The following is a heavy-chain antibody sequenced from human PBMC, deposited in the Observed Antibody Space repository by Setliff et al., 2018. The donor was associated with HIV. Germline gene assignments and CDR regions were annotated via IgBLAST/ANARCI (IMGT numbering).Heavy chain of an antibody. CDR2: LIPIVDIT. Sequence: SVKVSCKASGYTFTSYDINWVRQATGQGLEWMGGLIPIVDITKSTQKFRDRVTFTADESTKTAQMEPSGLTFEDTAVYYCAKGPNFEDAFDIWGQGTVVTVSS. V-gene: IGHV1-69*10. J-gene: IGHJ3*02. D-gene: IGHD2-8*01. CDR3: AKGPNFEDAFDI. CDR1: GYTFTSYD.